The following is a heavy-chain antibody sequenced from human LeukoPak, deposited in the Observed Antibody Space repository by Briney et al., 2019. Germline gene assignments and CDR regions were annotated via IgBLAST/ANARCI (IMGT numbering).Heavy chain of an antibody. D-gene: IGHD2/OR15-2a*01. CDR2: IRVGDDTT. V-gene: IGHV3-23*01. CDR3: ITTTFNDAFDI. CDR1: GFTFSNYA. J-gene: IGHJ3*02. Sequence: GGSLRLSCAASGFTFSNYAMSWVRQAPGKGLEWVSGIRVGDDTTYYTDSVQGRFTISRDNSKNTLFLQMNSLRAEDTAVYYCITTTFNDAFDIWGQGTMVTVSS.